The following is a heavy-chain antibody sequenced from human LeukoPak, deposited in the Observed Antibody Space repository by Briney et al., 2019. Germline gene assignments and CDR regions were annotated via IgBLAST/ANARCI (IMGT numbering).Heavy chain of an antibody. CDR1: GFTFSNHG. CDR2: IKHDESKI. CDR3: AKESASFHTSGASFDY. D-gene: IGHD3-10*01. Sequence: GGSLRLSCGASGFTFSNHGMHWVRQAPGKGLEWVAFIKHDESKIHYADSVKGRFTVSRDTAKNTLYLQMNSLGVEDTAVYFCAKESASFHTSGASFDYWGQGTLVTVSS. V-gene: IGHV3-30*02. J-gene: IGHJ4*02.